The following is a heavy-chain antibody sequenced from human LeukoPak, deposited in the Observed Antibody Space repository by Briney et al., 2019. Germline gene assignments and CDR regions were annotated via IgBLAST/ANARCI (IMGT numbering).Heavy chain of an antibody. Sequence: ASVKVSCKASGYTFTSYYMHWVRQAPGQGLEWMGRINPSGGSTSYAQKFQGRVTMTRDTSTSTVYMELSSLRSEDTAVYYCARVGTMIRGDYWGQGTLVTVSS. J-gene: IGHJ4*02. CDR3: ARVGTMIRGDY. D-gene: IGHD3-22*01. V-gene: IGHV1-46*01. CDR2: INPSGGST. CDR1: GYTFTSYY.